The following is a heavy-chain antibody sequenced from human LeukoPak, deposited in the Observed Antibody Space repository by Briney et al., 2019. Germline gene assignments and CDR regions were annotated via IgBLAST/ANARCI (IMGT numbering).Heavy chain of an antibody. V-gene: IGHV4-34*01. D-gene: IGHD4-17*01. CDR2: INHSGST. Sequence: SETLSLTCAVYGGSFSGYYWSWIRQPPGKGLEWIGEINHSGSTNYNPSLKSRVTISVDTSKNQFSLKLSSVTAADTAVYYCASIQDYAHSDYWGQGTLVTVSS. CDR1: GGSFSGYY. CDR3: ASIQDYAHSDY. J-gene: IGHJ4*02.